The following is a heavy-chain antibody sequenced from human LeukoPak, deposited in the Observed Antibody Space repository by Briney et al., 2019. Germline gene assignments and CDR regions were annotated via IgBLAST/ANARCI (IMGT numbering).Heavy chain of an antibody. CDR2: ISYDGSNK. Sequence: GGSLRLSCAASGFTFSSYAMHWVRQAPGKGLEWVAVISYDGSNKYYADSVKGRFTISRDNSKNTLYLQMNSLRAEDTAVYYCARARYYDFWSGYYYYYGMDVWGQGTTVTVSS. D-gene: IGHD3-3*01. J-gene: IGHJ6*02. V-gene: IGHV3-30-3*01. CDR1: GFTFSSYA. CDR3: ARARYYDFWSGYYYYYGMDV.